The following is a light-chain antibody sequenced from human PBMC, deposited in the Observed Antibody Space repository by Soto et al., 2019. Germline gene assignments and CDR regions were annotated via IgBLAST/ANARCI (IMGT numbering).Light chain of an antibody. CDR3: QQRSNWTLT. CDR1: PILSSTS. Sequence: EIVRTQSPATLSVSPGERATLSCRASPILSSTSLAWYQKKPGQAPRILIYDASNRATGIPARFSGSVSGTDFNLTISSLETEGFAVYYCQQRSNWTLTFGEWTKVDIK. V-gene: IGKV3-11*01. CDR2: DAS. J-gene: IGKJ4*01.